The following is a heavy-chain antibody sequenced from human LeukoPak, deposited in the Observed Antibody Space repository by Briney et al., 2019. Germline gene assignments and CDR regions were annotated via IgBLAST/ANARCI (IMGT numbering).Heavy chain of an antibody. V-gene: IGHV4-39*07. CDR1: GGSISSSSYY. CDR3: ARGGGSGQFIWFDP. Sequence: SETLSLTCTVSGGSISSSSYYWGWIRQPPGKGLEWIGSIYYSGSTYYNPSLKSRVTISVDTSKNQFSLKLSSVTAADTAVYYCARGGGSGQFIWFDPWGQGTLVTVAS. J-gene: IGHJ5*02. CDR2: IYYSGST. D-gene: IGHD3-10*01.